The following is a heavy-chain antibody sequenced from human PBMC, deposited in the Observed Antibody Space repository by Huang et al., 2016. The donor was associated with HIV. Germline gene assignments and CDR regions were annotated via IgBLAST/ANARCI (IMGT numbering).Heavy chain of an antibody. CDR3: ARDRFYSGSSYAFDV. CDR2: IFTSETT. J-gene: IGHJ3*01. D-gene: IGHD3-10*01. Sequence: QVQLQESGPGSVKPSQTLSLTCTVSGASVSSGSYYLTWIRQPAGKGLEWLGQIFTSETTNYNASLQNRVTISVDTSKNQFSLELSSVTAADTAVYYCARDRFYSGSSYAFDVWGQGTMVTVSS. CDR1: GASVSSGSYY. V-gene: IGHV4-61*09.